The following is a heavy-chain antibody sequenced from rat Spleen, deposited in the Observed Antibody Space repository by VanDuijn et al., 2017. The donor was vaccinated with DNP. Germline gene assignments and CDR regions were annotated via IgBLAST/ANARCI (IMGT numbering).Heavy chain of an antibody. CDR3: ARGDYSY. CDR1: GFSLTNYH. V-gene: IGHV2-32*01. D-gene: IGHD1-7*01. CDR2: MWSNGDT. Sequence: QVQLVESGGGLVQPSQTLSLTCTVSGFSLTNYHVHWIRQPPGKGLEWMGVMWSNGDTSYNSVLKSRLSMSRDTSRSQLFLKMHGLQTEDTATYYCARGDYSYWGPGVMVTVSS. J-gene: IGHJ2*01.